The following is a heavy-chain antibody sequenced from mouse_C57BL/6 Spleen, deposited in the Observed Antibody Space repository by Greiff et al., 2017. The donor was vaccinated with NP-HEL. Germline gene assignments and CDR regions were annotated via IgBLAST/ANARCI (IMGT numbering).Heavy chain of an antibody. CDR2: ISDGGSYT. Sequence: EVKLMESGGGLVKPGGSLKLSCAASGFTFSSYAMSWVRQTPEKRLEWVATISDGGSYTYYPDNVKGRFTISRDNAKNNLYLQMSHLKSEDTAMYYCAREQLRLHAMDYWGQGTSVTVSS. CDR3: AREQLRLHAMDY. V-gene: IGHV5-4*01. CDR1: GFTFSSYA. J-gene: IGHJ4*01. D-gene: IGHD3-2*02.